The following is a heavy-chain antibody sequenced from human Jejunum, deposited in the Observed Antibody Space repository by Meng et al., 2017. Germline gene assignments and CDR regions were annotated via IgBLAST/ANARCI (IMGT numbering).Heavy chain of an antibody. CDR1: GFSLGSFA. Sequence: GESLKISCVASGFSLGSFAMQWARQPPGKGLEWVAVVGYDGSGQDYADSVKGRFIISRDNSKNMLYLEMNSLRVEDTAIYYCARCYFDGSGRFDYWGQGTLVTVSS. V-gene: IGHV3-33*08. CDR3: ARCYFDGSGRFDY. J-gene: IGHJ4*02. D-gene: IGHD3-22*01. CDR2: VGYDGSGQ.